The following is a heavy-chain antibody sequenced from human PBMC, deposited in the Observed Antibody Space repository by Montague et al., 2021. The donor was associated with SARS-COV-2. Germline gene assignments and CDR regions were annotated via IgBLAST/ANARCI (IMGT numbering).Heavy chain of an antibody. CDR2: FSLRGSS. V-gene: IGHV4-34*01. J-gene: IGHJ3*01. Sequence: SETLSLTCSVLVSSYSGSDRTSTRLHPSHHGISYADFSLRGSSNCNPSLKNRVTISVDKSKNQISLKLTSVTAADTATYYCARGQVTIFAVLIMLPAAGASDVWGQGTTVTVSS. D-gene: IGHD3-3*01. CDR1: VSSYSGSD. CDR3: ARGQVTIFAVLIMLPAAGASDV.